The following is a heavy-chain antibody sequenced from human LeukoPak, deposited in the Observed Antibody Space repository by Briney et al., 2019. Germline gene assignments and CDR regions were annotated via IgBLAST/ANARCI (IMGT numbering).Heavy chain of an antibody. V-gene: IGHV3-7*01. Sequence: PGGSLRHSFVVSGYSFSTNMITWVRQAPGKGLEWVATILPGRKERYRVDSVKGRFIISRNNAKNSLFLQMNSLRGDDTALYYCMFAHGYWGQGPLVTVSS. CDR2: ILPGRKER. D-gene: IGHD3-10*02. CDR1: GYSFSTNM. CDR3: MFAHGY. J-gene: IGHJ4*02.